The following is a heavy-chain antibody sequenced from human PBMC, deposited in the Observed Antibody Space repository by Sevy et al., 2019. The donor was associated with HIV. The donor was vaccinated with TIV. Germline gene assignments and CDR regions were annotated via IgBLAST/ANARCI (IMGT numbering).Heavy chain of an antibody. CDR2: FDEDGET. CDR1: GHTLSELS. Sequence: ASVKVSYKVSGHTLSELSMHWVRQAPGKGLEWMGGFDEDGETLYAQKFQGRVTMTDDTSTDTAYMELSSLRSDDTAVYYCATDIVVGRDYWGQGTLVTVSS. V-gene: IGHV1-24*01. CDR3: ATDIVVGRDY. J-gene: IGHJ4*02. D-gene: IGHD2-2*01.